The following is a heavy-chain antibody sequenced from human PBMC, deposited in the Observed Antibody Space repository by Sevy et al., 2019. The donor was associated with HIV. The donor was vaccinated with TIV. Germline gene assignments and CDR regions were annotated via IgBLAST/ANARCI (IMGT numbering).Heavy chain of an antibody. D-gene: IGHD1-26*01. Sequence: GGSLRLSCVASAFTFSSFAMSWVRQAPGKGLEWVSSTNYVDSVKGRFTISRDNSKNTLYLQMTSLRAEDTAVYYCAKDQRIVGASSFDYWGQGTLVTVSS. CDR3: AKDQRIVGASSFDY. CDR2: ST. CDR1: AFTFSSFA. V-gene: IGHV3-23*01. J-gene: IGHJ4*02.